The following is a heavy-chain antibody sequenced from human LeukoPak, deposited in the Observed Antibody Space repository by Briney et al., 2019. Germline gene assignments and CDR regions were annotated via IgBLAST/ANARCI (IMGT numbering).Heavy chain of an antibody. Sequence: PGVSLRLSCAASGFTFDDYAMSWVRQAPGKGLEWVANINQDGSEKYYVDSVKGRFTISRDNAKNSLYLQMNSLRAEDTALYYCARIRRNTAMVIGRYYYYMDVWGKGTTVTISS. J-gene: IGHJ6*03. D-gene: IGHD5-18*01. CDR2: INQDGSEK. CDR1: GFTFDDYA. CDR3: ARIRRNTAMVIGRYYYYMDV. V-gene: IGHV3-7*01.